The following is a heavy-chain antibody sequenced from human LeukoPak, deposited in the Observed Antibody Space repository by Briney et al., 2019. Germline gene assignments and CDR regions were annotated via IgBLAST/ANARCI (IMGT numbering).Heavy chain of an antibody. CDR3: ARERVVPAAIQQGYFDY. V-gene: IGHV4-38-2*02. CDR1: GYSISSGYY. D-gene: IGHD2-2*02. Sequence: SETLSLTXAVSGYSISSGYYWGWIRQPPGKGLEWIGSIYHSGSTYYNPSLKSRVTISVDTSKNQFSLKLSSVTAADTAVYYCARERVVPAAIQQGYFDYWGPGTLVTVSS. CDR2: IYHSGST. J-gene: IGHJ4*02.